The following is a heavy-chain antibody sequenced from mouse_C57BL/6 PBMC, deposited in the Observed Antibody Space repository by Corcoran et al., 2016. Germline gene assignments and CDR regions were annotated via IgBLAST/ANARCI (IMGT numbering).Heavy chain of an antibody. Sequence: QIQLVQSGPELKKPGETVKISCKASGYTFTTYGMSWVKQAPGKGLKWMGWINTYSGVPTYADDFKGRFAFSLETSASTAYLQINNLKNEDTATYFCARGGDYSNYNYWGQGTTLTVSS. CDR3: ARGGDYSNYNY. CDR2: INTYSGVP. J-gene: IGHJ2*01. CDR1: GYTFTTYG. V-gene: IGHV9-3*01. D-gene: IGHD2-5*01.